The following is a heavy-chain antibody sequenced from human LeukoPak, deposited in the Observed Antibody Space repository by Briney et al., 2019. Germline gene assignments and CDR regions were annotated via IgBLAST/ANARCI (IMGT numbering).Heavy chain of an antibody. CDR2: INWNGGSI. CDR1: GFTFDDYG. CDR3: ARPTIAAAGTGAFDI. J-gene: IGHJ3*02. V-gene: IGHV3-20*04. D-gene: IGHD6-13*01. Sequence: RPGGSLRLSCAASGFTFDDYGMSWVRHAPGKGLEWVSGINWNGGSIGYADSVKGRFTISRDNAKNSLYLQMNSLRAEDSALYYCARPTIAAAGTGAFDIWGQGTMVTVSS.